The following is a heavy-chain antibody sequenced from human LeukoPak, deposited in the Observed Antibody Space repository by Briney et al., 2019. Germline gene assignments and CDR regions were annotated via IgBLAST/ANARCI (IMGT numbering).Heavy chain of an antibody. CDR3: ARDSPSSTSWGY. J-gene: IGHJ4*02. V-gene: IGHV3-7*01. Sequence: PGGSLRLSCATSGFTFSSYWMSWIRQAPGKGLEWVANIKQDGSEKYYVDSVKGRFTISRDNAKNSLYLQMNSLRAEDTAVYYCARDSPSSTSWGYWGQGTLVTVSS. CDR1: GFTFSSYW. CDR2: IKQDGSEK. D-gene: IGHD2-2*01.